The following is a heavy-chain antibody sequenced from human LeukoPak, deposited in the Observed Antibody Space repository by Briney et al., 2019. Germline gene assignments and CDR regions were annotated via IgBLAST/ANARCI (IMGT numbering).Heavy chain of an antibody. Sequence: GGSLRLSCAASGFTFDDYGMSWVRQAPGKGLEWVSGINWNDGSTGYADSVKGRFTISRDNSKNTLYLQMNSLRAEDTAVYYCAIKEVREAGWGQGTLVTVSS. D-gene: IGHD3-10*01. V-gene: IGHV3-20*04. CDR1: GFTFDDYG. J-gene: IGHJ4*02. CDR2: INWNDGST. CDR3: AIKEVREAG.